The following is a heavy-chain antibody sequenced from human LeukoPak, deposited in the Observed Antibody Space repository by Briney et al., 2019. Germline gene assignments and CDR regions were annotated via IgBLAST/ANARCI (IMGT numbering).Heavy chain of an antibody. V-gene: IGHV3-33*01. Sequence: GGSLRLSCAASGFTFSSYGMHWVRQAPGKGLEWVAVIWYDGSNKYYADSVKGRFTISRDNSKNTLYLQMNSLRAEVTAVYYCARDPYGSGSHDFDYWGQGTLVTVSS. J-gene: IGHJ4*02. CDR3: ARDPYGSGSHDFDY. D-gene: IGHD3-10*01. CDR2: IWYDGSNK. CDR1: GFTFSSYG.